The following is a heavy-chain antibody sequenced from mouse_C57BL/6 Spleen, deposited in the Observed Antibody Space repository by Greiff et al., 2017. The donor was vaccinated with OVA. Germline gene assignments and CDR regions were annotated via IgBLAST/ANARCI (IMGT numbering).Heavy chain of an antibody. CDR2: IDPADSYT. V-gene: IGHV1-69*01. CDR1: GYTFTSYW. J-gene: IGHJ3*01. CDR3: ARLLYDGTWFAY. Sequence: QVQLQQPGAELVMPGASVKLSCKASGYTFTSYWMHWVKQRPGQGLEWIGEIDPADSYTNYNQKFKGKSTLTVDKSSSTAYMQLSSLTSEDSAVYYCARLLYDGTWFAYWGQGTLVTVSA. D-gene: IGHD2-3*01.